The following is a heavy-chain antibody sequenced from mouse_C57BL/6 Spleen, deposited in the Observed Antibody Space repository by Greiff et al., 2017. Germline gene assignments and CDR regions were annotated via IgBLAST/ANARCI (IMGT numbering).Heavy chain of an antibody. CDR3: ARSEYYGMDY. J-gene: IGHJ4*01. CDR1: GYAFTNYL. Sequence: VQLQQSGAELVRPGTSVKVSCKASGYAFTNYLIEWVKQRPGQGLEWIGVINPGSGGTTYNEKFKGKATLTADKSSSTAYMQLSSLTSEDSAVYFCARSEYYGMDYWGQGTSVTVSS. CDR2: INPGSGGT. D-gene: IGHD1-1*01. V-gene: IGHV1-54*01.